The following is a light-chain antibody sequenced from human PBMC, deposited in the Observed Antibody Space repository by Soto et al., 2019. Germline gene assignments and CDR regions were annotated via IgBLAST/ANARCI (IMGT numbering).Light chain of an antibody. CDR1: QSVSSY. CDR2: AAS. CDR3: QQYNIWPLWT. V-gene: IGKV3-15*01. Sequence: EIVSTQSPAHPSLSPGERATLSFTARQSVSSYLAWYQQKPGQPPKLLIYAASTRATDVPARFSGGGSETEFTLTIRSLQSEAFAVSFCQQYNIWPLWTFGQGTKVDIK. J-gene: IGKJ1*01.